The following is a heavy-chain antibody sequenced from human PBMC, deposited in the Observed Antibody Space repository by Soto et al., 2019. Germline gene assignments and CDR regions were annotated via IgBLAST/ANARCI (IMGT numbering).Heavy chain of an antibody. J-gene: IGHJ4*02. V-gene: IGHV4-30-2*02. CDR1: GGSISSGGYS. CDR2: IYHSGST. D-gene: IGHD1-26*01. Sequence: SETLSLTCAVSGGSISSGGYSWSWIRQPPGKGLEWIGYIYHSGSTYYNPSLKSRVTISVDRSKNQFSLKLSSVTAADTAVYYCARRWGPTFDYWGQGTLVTVSS. CDR3: ARRWGPTFDY.